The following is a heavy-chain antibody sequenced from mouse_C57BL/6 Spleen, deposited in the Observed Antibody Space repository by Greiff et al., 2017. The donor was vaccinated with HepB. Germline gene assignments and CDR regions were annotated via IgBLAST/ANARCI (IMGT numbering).Heavy chain of an antibody. Sequence: EVQLQESGPGLVKPSQSLSLTCSVTGYSITSGYYWNWIRQFPGNKLEWMGYISYDGSNNYNPSLKNRISITRDTSKNQFFLKLNSVTTEDTATYYCAREDYDLLYAMDYWGQGTSVTVSS. CDR1: GYSITSGYY. J-gene: IGHJ4*01. CDR3: AREDYDLLYAMDY. D-gene: IGHD2-4*01. V-gene: IGHV3-6*01. CDR2: ISYDGSN.